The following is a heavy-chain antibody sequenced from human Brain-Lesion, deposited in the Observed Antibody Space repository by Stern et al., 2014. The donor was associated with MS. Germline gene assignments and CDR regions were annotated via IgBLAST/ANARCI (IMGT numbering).Heavy chain of an antibody. CDR2: INPTPGGT. Sequence: QVQLEQSGAEVKKPGASVKVSCKTSGYIFTGYYIHWVRQAPGQGLEWMAWINPTPGGTQYAQKFQGRGAMSRDTSISTAYVELSSLTSDDTAVYYCARDQRGITIFGVVTDYYYLGMDVWGQGTTVTVSS. CDR3: ARDQRGITIFGVVTDYYYLGMDV. CDR1: GYIFTGYY. J-gene: IGHJ6*02. D-gene: IGHD3-3*01. V-gene: IGHV1-2*02.